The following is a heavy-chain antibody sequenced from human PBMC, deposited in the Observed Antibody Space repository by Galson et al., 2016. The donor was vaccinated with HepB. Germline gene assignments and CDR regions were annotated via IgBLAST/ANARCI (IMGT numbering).Heavy chain of an antibody. D-gene: IGHD6-13*01. CDR2: IWYDGSTK. V-gene: IGHV3-33*01. CDR1: GLTFSHHG. CDR3: ASNIRAAGIFSH. J-gene: IGHJ4*02. Sequence: SLRLSCAVSGLTFSHHGMNWVRQAPGRGLEWVAIIWYDGSTKYYADSVKGRFTISRDNSKNTLFLQMDSLRAEDTAVYYCASNIRAAGIFSHWGQGTLVTVSS.